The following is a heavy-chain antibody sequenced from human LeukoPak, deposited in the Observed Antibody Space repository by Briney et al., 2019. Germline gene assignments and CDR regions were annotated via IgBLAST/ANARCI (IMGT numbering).Heavy chain of an antibody. CDR3: ARAMAGGAVADNWFDP. J-gene: IGHJ5*02. CDR2: INHSGST. D-gene: IGHD6-19*01. CDR1: GGSFSGYY. Sequence: SETLSLTCAVYGGSFSGYYWSWIRQPPGKGLEWIEEINHSGSTNYNPSLKSRVTISVDTSKNQFSLKLSSVTAADTAVYYCARAMAGGAVADNWFDPWGQGTLVTVSS. V-gene: IGHV4-34*01.